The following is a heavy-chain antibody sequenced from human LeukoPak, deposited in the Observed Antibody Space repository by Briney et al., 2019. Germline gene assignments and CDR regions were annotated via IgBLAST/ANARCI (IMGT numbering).Heavy chain of an antibody. J-gene: IGHJ4*02. D-gene: IGHD3/OR15-3a*01. Sequence: GRSLRLSCTASGFTFGDYAVSWVRQAPGKWLEGVGFIRSKAYGATTEYAASVKGRFTISRDDSKSIAYLQMNSLKTEDTAVYYCTRDDLGGLLGYWGQGTLVTVSS. CDR2: IRSKAYGATT. CDR1: GFTFGDYA. V-gene: IGHV3-49*04. CDR3: TRDDLGGLLGY.